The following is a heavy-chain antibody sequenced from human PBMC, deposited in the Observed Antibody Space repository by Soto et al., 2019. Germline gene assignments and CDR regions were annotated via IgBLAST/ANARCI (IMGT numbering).Heavy chain of an antibody. CDR2: IYYSVST. D-gene: IGHD3-22*01. CDR3: ASQYYYDSSAYSPNEY. Sequence: SEPLSLTWTVSGGSIGSSSYYCGWVRQPPGKGLVWIGSIYYSVSTYYNPSLKSRVTISVDTSKNQFSMKLSSVTAAETAVYYCASQYYYDSSAYSPNEYLAQETVLTVSS. CDR1: GGSIGSSSYY. J-gene: IGHJ4*02. V-gene: IGHV4-39*01.